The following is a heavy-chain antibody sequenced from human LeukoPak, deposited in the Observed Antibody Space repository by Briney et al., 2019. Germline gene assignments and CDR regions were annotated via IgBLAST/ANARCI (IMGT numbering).Heavy chain of an antibody. Sequence: SDTLSLTCAVYGGSFSGYYWSWIRQPPGKGLDWIGEINHSGSTNYNPSLKSRVTISVDTSKNQFSLKLSSVTAADTAVYYCARGSITIFGVVTPNWFDPWGQGTLVTVSS. J-gene: IGHJ5*02. CDR3: ARGSITIFGVVTPNWFDP. CDR2: INHSGST. D-gene: IGHD3-3*01. CDR1: GGSFSGYY. V-gene: IGHV4-34*01.